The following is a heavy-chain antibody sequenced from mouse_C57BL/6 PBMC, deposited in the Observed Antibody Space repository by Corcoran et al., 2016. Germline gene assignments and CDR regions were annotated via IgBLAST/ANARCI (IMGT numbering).Heavy chain of an antibody. Sequence: QVTLKESGPGILQPSQTLRLTCSFSGFSLSTSNISLSRFRQPSGKGLEWLAHILWNDDKYYNPSLKSRLTISNDTSNNQVFVKITSLDTADTAKYYCAKLLDGNRHADVWGTRNMLTVCS. V-gene: IGHV8-5*01. CDR2: ILWNDDK. D-gene: IGHD1-1*01. J-gene: IGHJ1*03. CDR1: GFSLSTSNIS. CDR3: AKLLDGNRHADV.